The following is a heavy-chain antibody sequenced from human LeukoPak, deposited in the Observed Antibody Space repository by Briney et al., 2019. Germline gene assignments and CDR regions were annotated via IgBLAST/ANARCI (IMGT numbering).Heavy chain of an antibody. CDR2: ISSSSSNI. CDR3: ARDRMGAITYFDV. J-gene: IGHJ2*01. Sequence: GGSLRLSCAASGFTFSSYSMNWVRQAPGKGLEWVSSISSSSSNIYYADSVKGRFTISRDNAKNSLYLQMNSLRAEDTAVYYCARDRMGAITYFDVWGRGTLVTVSS. CDR1: GFTFSSYS. V-gene: IGHV3-21*04. D-gene: IGHD1-26*01.